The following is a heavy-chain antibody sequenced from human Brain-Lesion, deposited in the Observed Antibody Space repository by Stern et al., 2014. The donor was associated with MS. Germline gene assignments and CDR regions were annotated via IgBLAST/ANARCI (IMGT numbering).Heavy chain of an antibody. V-gene: IGHV4-61*02. J-gene: IGHJ6*02. CDR3: ARGRVVPGFQYYATDV. Sequence: QVQLVESGPGLVKPSQTLSLSCTVSGGSISSGGYYWSWIRQPAGKGLEWIGRIFNSGSTSYNPPLKSRVTLSKDTSQNPVSLRLNPMTAADTAVYYCARGRVVPGFQYYATDVWGQGTTVIVSS. D-gene: IGHD2-2*01. CDR2: IFNSGST. CDR1: GGSISSGGYY.